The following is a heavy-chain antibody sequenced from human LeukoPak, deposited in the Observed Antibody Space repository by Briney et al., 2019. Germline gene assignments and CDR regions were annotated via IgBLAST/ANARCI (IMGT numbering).Heavy chain of an antibody. V-gene: IGHV3-49*03. CDR3: SRPEWDCSGGSCYAFGY. J-gene: IGHJ4*02. Sequence: GGSLRLSCIVSGFNFGDYGMSWFRQAPGKGLEWVGLIRSKAYGGTTEYAASVKGRFTISRDESKSIVNLQMNSLKTEDTAVYYCSRPEWDCSGGSCYAFGYWGQGILVTVSS. CDR2: IRSKAYGGTT. D-gene: IGHD2-15*01. CDR1: GFNFGDYG.